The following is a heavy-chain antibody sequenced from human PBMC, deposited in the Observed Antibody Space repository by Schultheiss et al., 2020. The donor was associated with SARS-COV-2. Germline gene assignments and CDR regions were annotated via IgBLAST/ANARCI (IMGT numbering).Heavy chain of an antibody. J-gene: IGHJ4*02. CDR2: ISAYNGNT. D-gene: IGHD6-13*01. CDR3: ARDRAGIAAPEPSY. V-gene: IGHV1-18*01. Sequence: ASVKVSCKASGYTFTSYGISWVRQAPGQGLEWMGWISAYNGNTNYAQKLQGRVTMTTDTSTSTAYMELRSLRSDDTAVYYCARDRAGIAAPEPSYWGQGTLVTVSS. CDR1: GYTFTSYG.